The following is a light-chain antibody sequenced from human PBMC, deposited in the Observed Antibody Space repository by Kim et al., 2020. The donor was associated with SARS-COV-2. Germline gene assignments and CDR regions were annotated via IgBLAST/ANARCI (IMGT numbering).Light chain of an antibody. J-gene: IGLJ2*01. CDR2: QDS. V-gene: IGLV3-1*01. CDR1: KLGDKY. CDR3: QAWDSSTGVV. Sequence: SYELTQPPSVSVSPGQTASITCSGDKLGDKYACWYQQKPGQSPVLVIYQDSKRPSGIPERFSGSNSGNTATLTISGTQAMDEADYYGQAWDSSTGVVFGG.